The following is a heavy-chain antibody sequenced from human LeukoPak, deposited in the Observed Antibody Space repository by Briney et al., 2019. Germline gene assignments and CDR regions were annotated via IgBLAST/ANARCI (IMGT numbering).Heavy chain of an antibody. D-gene: IGHD7-27*01. V-gene: IGHV3-23*01. J-gene: IGHJ4*02. CDR2: ITTSDGNT. Sequence: PGGSLRLSCAASGFTFSSYTMSWVCQAPGKGLEWVSTITTSDGNTYYGDSVKGRFTVSRDNSKNTLYLQMNSLRAEDTAVYYCAKDGGLWVSAHWGDSWGRGTLVTVSS. CDR1: GFTFSSYT. CDR3: AKDGGLWVSAHWGDS.